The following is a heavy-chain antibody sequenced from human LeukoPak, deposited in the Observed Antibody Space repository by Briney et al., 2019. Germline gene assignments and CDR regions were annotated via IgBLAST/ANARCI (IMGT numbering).Heavy chain of an antibody. J-gene: IGHJ4*02. CDR1: VDSVSGYY. D-gene: IGHD1-26*01. V-gene: IGHV4-39*01. CDR3: ARQGSGNYLSPVNY. Sequence: SETLSLTCTVSVDSVSGYYWGWIRQPPGKGLEWIGTIYYSGSTYCNPSLKSRVTISVDTSKNQFSLKLSSVTAADTAVYYCARQGSGNYLSPVNYWGQGTLVTVSS. CDR2: IYYSGST.